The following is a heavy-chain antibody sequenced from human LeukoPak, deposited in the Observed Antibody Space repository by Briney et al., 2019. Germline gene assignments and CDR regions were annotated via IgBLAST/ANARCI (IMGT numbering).Heavy chain of an antibody. D-gene: IGHD2-15*01. J-gene: IGHJ4*02. CDR3: ARPPRSRAPFDY. V-gene: IGHV3-30*03. CDR2: ISYDGSNE. Sequence: EGSLRLSCAASGFTFGSYGMHWVRQAPGKGLEWVAIISYDGSNEYYADSVKGRFTISRDNSKNTLYLQMNSLRAADTAVYYCARPPRSRAPFDYWGQGTLVTVSS. CDR1: GFTFGSYG.